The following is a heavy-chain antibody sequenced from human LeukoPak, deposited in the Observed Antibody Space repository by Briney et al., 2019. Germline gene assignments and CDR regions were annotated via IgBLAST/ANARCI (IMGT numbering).Heavy chain of an antibody. CDR3: ARRDYRAWFDH. CDR2: VYYTGSI. Sequence: SETLSLTCSVSGGSISASSHYWAWVRQPPGKGLEWIVSVYYTGSIRYNTSRKSRVTISVDMSKNDLFLTLSSVTAADTAFYYCARRDYRAWFDHWGQGILVTVSP. D-gene: IGHD2-21*01. V-gene: IGHV4-39*01. CDR1: GGSISASSHY. J-gene: IGHJ5*02.